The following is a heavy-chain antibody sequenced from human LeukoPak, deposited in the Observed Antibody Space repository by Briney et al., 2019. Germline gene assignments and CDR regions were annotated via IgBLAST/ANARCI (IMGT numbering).Heavy chain of an antibody. J-gene: IGHJ4*02. CDR1: GGTFSSYP. V-gene: IGHV1-2*02. CDR3: AREGSCGGDCYNPTL. CDR2: INPNSGDT. Sequence: ASVKVSCKASGGTFSSYPISWVRQAPGQGLEWMGWINPNSGDTNYAQKFQGRVTMTRDTSISTAYMELSSLIFDDTAVYYCAREGSCGGDCYNPTLWGQGTLVTVSS. D-gene: IGHD2-21*02.